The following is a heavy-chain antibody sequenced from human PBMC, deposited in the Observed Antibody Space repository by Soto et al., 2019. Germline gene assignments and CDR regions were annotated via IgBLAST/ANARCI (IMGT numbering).Heavy chain of an antibody. CDR1: GFTFSSRG. CDR2: ITSSSSDI. J-gene: IGHJ4*02. Sequence: GSLRLSCPASGFTFSSRGMHWGRQAPGQGLEWVSHITSSSSDIDYADSVKGRFTISRDNAKNSLYLQMNDLRAEDTAVYYCARAGYRQLVFDLWGQGTPVTVSS. CDR3: ARAGYRQLVFDL. V-gene: IGHV3-21*01. D-gene: IGHD6-6*01.